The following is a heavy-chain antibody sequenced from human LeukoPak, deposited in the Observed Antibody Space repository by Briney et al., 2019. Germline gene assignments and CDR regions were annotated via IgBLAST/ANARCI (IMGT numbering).Heavy chain of an antibody. V-gene: IGHV4-39*07. CDR1: GGSISSSSYY. J-gene: IGHJ4*02. Sequence: SETLSLTCTVSGGSISSSSYYWGWIRQPPGKGLEWVGSIYYSGSTYYNPSLKSRVTISVDTSKNQFSLKLSSVTAADTAVYYWARGGYHYGEFDYWGQGTLVTVSS. D-gene: IGHD5-12*01. CDR2: IYYSGST. CDR3: ARGGYHYGEFDY.